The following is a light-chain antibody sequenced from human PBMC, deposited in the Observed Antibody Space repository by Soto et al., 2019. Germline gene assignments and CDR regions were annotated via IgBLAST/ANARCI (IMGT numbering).Light chain of an antibody. CDR1: SSDVGAYNY. Sequence: QSVLTQPASVSGSLGQSITISCTGTSSDVGAYNYVSWYHQQPGKAPKRMISEFSNRPSGVSNRFSGSRSGNTASLIISGLQAEDEADYYCCSFTSSTTYVFGAGTALTVL. V-gene: IGLV2-14*01. CDR2: EFS. J-gene: IGLJ1*01. CDR3: CSFTSSTTYV.